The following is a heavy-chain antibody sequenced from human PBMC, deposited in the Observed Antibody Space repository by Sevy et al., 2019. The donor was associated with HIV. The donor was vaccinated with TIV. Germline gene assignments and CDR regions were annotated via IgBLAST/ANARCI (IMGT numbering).Heavy chain of an antibody. Sequence: GGSLRLSCAASGFIFRNYGMHWVRQAPGKGLEWVSFIWFDGTKKYYGDSVKGRFTISRDNAKNTLFLQMNTLRVDDTAVYYCARETDNIARWLDPWGPGTLVTVSS. V-gene: IGHV3-33*01. CDR2: IWFDGTKK. D-gene: IGHD2-21*01. J-gene: IGHJ5*02. CDR1: GFIFRNYG. CDR3: ARETDNIARWLDP.